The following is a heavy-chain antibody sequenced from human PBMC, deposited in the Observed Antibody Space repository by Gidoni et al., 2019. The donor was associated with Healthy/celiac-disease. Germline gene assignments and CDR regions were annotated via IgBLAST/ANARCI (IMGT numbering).Heavy chain of an antibody. V-gene: IGHV3-15*01. CDR3: TTAPVVLWFGELLSY. Sequence: EVQLVESGGGLVKPGGSLRLSCAASGFTFSNAWMSWVRQAPGKGLEWVGRIKSKTDGGTTDYAAPVKGRFTISRDDSKNTLYLQMNSLKTEDTAVYYCTTAPVVLWFGELLSYWGQGTLVTVSS. D-gene: IGHD3-10*01. J-gene: IGHJ4*02. CDR2: IKSKTDGGTT. CDR1: GFTFSNAW.